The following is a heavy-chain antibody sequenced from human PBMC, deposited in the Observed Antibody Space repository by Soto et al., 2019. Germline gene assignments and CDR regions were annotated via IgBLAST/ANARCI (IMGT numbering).Heavy chain of an antibody. D-gene: IGHD3-3*01. CDR2: IIPIFGTT. CDR3: ARSLYYDFWSVWFDP. J-gene: IGHJ5*02. V-gene: IGHV1-69*01. Sequence: QVQLVQSGAAVKKPGSSVKVSCKASGGTFSGYAISWLRQAPGQGLEWMGGIIPIFGTTNYAQKFQGRVTITADESTSTGYMELSSLRSEDTAVYYCARSLYYDFWSVWFDPWGQGTLVTVSS. CDR1: GGTFSGYA.